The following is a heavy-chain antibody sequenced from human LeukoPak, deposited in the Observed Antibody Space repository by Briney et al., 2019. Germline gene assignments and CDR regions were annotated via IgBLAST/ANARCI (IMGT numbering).Heavy chain of an antibody. CDR3: ARDFYYDSSGVDFDY. CDR1: GYTFTSYG. Sequence: GASVKVSCKASGYTFTSYGISWVRQAPGQGLEWMGWISAYNGNTNYAQKLQGRVTMTTDTSASTAYMELRSLRSDETAVYYCARDFYYDSSGVDFDYWGQGTLVTVSS. D-gene: IGHD3-22*01. CDR2: ISAYNGNT. V-gene: IGHV1-18*01. J-gene: IGHJ4*02.